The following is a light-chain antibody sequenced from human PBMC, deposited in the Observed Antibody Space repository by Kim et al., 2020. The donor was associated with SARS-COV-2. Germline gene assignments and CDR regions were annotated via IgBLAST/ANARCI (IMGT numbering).Light chain of an antibody. J-gene: IGKJ2*01. CDR2: AAS. CDR3: QQYNNLPYT. Sequence: SVSPGDRATLSCRASQSISSNLAWYQQKSGQAPRLLIYAASIRATGIPARFSATGSGTEFTLSISTLQSEDFAVYYCQQYNNLPYTFAQGTKLEI. CDR1: QSISSN. V-gene: IGKV3D-15*03.